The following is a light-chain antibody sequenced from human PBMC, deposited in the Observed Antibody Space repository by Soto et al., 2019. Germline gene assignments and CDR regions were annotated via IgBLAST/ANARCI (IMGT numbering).Light chain of an antibody. V-gene: IGLV3-21*02. J-gene: IGLJ2*01. CDR3: QVWDSSSFVV. Sequence: SYELTQPPSVSVAPGQTARITCGGNNIGSKSVHWYQQKPGQAPMLVVYDDSDRPSGIPERFSGSNSGNTATLTISRVEAGDEADYYCQVWDSSSFVVFGGGTKLTV. CDR1: NIGSKS. CDR2: DDS.